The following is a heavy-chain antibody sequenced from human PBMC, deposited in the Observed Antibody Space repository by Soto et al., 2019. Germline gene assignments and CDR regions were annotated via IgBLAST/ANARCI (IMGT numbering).Heavy chain of an antibody. D-gene: IGHD5-18*01. CDR2: ISAYNGNT. J-gene: IGHJ4*02. Sequence: ASVKVSCKASGYTFTSYGISWVRQAPGQGLEWMGWISAYNGNTNYAQKLQGRVTMTTDTSTSTAYMELRSLRSDDTAVYYCARDPRLRGYSYGLFDYCGQGTLVTVSS. V-gene: IGHV1-18*04. CDR1: GYTFTSYG. CDR3: ARDPRLRGYSYGLFDY.